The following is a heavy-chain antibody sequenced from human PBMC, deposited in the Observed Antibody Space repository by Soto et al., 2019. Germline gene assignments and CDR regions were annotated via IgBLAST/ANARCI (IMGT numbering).Heavy chain of an antibody. V-gene: IGHV3-33*01. CDR1: GFTFSSYG. D-gene: IGHD3-22*01. CDR2: IWYDGSNK. CDR3: ARGPDDSSGYWGY. Sequence: QVQLVESGGGVVQPGRSLRLSCAASGFTFSSYGMHWVRQAPGKGLEWVAVIWYDGSNKYYADSVKGRFTISRDNSKNTLYLQMNSLRAEDTAVYYCARGPDDSSGYWGYWGQGTLVTVSS. J-gene: IGHJ4*02.